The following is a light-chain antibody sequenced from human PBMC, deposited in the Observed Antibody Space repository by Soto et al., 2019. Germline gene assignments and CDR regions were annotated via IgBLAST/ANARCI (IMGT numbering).Light chain of an antibody. CDR2: SNN. J-gene: IGLJ3*02. V-gene: IGLV1-44*01. Sequence: QSVLTQPPSASGTPGQRVTISCSGSSSNIGSNTVNWYQQLPGTAPKLLIYSNNQRPSGVPDRFSGSKSGTSASLAISGLQSEDEDDYYCAAWDDSLLWVFGGGTKLTVL. CDR1: SSNIGSNT. CDR3: AAWDDSLLWV.